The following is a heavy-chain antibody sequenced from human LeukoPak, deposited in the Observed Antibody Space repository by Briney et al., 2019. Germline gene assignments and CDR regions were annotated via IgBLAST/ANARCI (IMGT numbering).Heavy chain of an antibody. Sequence: PSETLSLTCVVSGGSVSGYYWGWIRQPPGRGLEWIGYVCYSGSTNYNPSFKSRITISVDTSRNQFSLQLSSVTAADTAVYYCARIHRYCSGGACYVLDNWGQGTLVAVSS. CDR2: VCYSGST. CDR3: ARIHRYCSGGACYVLDN. CDR1: GGSVSGYY. J-gene: IGHJ4*02. D-gene: IGHD2-15*01. V-gene: IGHV4-59*02.